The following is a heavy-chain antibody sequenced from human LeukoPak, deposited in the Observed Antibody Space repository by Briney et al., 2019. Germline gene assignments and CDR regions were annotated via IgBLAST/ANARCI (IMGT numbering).Heavy chain of an antibody. CDR1: RGSISSYY. V-gene: IGHV4-59*01. D-gene: IGHD6-19*01. CDR2: IYYSGST. J-gene: IGHJ4*02. Sequence: SETLSLTCTVSRGSISSYYWSWIRQPPGKGLEWIGYIYYSGSTNYNPSLKSRVTISVDTSKNQFSLKLSSVTAADTAVYYCARTISSGWVDYWGQGTLVTVSS. CDR3: ARTISSGWVDY.